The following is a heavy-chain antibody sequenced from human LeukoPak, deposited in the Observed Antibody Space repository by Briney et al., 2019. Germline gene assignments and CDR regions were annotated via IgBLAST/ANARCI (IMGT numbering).Heavy chain of an antibody. J-gene: IGHJ6*03. CDR1: GFTFAKFA. V-gene: IGHV3-23*01. CDR3: AKAGRYDFGPRDYYMDV. CDR2: VSGSGIVT. D-gene: IGHD3-3*01. Sequence: AGPLRLSCAISGFTFAKFAMIWVRQAPGKGREWVSTVSGSGIVTYYADSVKVRFTISRDNSKNTLYPQMNSLRAEDTAVYYCAKAGRYDFGPRDYYMDVWGKGTTVTVSS.